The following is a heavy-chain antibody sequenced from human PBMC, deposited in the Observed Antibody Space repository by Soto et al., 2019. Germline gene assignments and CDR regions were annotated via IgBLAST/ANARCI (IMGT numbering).Heavy chain of an antibody. CDR2: IYSGGST. V-gene: IGHV3-53*01. J-gene: IGHJ6*02. CDR3: ARDCLGGSCPSNYYYYYGMDV. Sequence: GGSLRLSCAASGFTVSSNYMSWVRQAPGKGLEWVSVIYSGGSTYYADSVKGRFSISRDNSKNTLYLQMNSLRAEDTAVYYCARDCLGGSCPSNYYYYYGMDVWGQGTTVTLSS. D-gene: IGHD2-15*01. CDR1: GFTVSSNY.